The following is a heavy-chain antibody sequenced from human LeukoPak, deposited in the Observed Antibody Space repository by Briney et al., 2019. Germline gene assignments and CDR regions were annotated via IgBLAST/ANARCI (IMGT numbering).Heavy chain of an antibody. CDR2: IYPGDSDT. J-gene: IGHJ3*02. D-gene: IGHD5-24*01. CDR1: GYTFTNYW. V-gene: IGHV5-51*01. CDR3: ARRDGYGAYDI. Sequence: GESLKISCQVSGYTFTNYWIGWVRQMPGKGLEWMGIIYPGDSDTRYSPSFQGQVTISADKSISTVYLQWNSLKASDTAMYYCARRDGYGAYDIWGQGTMVTVSS.